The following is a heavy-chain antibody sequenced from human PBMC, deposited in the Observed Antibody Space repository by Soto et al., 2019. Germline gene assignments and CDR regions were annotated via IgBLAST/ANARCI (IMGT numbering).Heavy chain of an antibody. D-gene: IGHD3-10*01. J-gene: IGHJ4*02. CDR2: ISGSGGST. CDR3: AKHILWFGELLFDTFAY. Sequence: GGSLRLSCAASGFAFSSYAMSWVRQAPGKGLEWVSAISGSGGSTYYADSVKGRFTISRDNSKNTLYLQMNSLRAEDTAVYYCAKHILWFGELLFDTFAYWGQGTLVTVSS. CDR1: GFAFSSYA. V-gene: IGHV3-23*01.